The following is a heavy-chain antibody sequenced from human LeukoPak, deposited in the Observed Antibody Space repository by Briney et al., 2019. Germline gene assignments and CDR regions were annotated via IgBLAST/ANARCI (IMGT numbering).Heavy chain of an antibody. Sequence: PSETLSLTCTVSGGSISSGSYYWSWIRQPAGKGLEWIGRIYTSGSTNYNPSLKSRVTISVDTSKNQFSLKLSSVTAADTAVYYCARDVPPMALRYFGGAFDIWGQGTMVTVSS. CDR3: ARDVPPMALRYFGGAFDI. V-gene: IGHV4-61*02. D-gene: IGHD3-9*01. CDR2: IYTSGST. J-gene: IGHJ3*02. CDR1: GGSISSGSYY.